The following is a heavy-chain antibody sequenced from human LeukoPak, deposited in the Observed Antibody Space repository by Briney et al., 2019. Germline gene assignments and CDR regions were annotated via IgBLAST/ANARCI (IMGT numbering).Heavy chain of an antibody. CDR3: ARVQVIAAAGHFDY. CDR2: IIPILGIA. Sequence: ASVKVSCKASGGTFSSYAISWVRQAPGQGLEWMGRIIPILGIANYAQKFQGRVTITADKSTSTAYMEPSSLRSEDTAVYYCARVQVIAAAGHFDYWGQGTLVTVSS. J-gene: IGHJ4*02. D-gene: IGHD6-13*01. V-gene: IGHV1-69*04. CDR1: GGTFSSYA.